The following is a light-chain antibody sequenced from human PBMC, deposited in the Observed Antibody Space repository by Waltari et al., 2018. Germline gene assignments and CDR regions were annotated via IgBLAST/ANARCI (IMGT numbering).Light chain of an antibody. J-gene: IGKJ5*01. CDR2: SAS. Sequence: DIVMTQSPDSLAVSLGERATINCKSSQNILYSSNNKNYLAWFQQKPGQPPKLIIYSASTRESGVPERCSGSGSGTDFTLTINSLQAEDVAVYYCQQYYSAPITFGQGTRLEIK. CDR1: QNILYSSNNKNY. CDR3: QQYYSAPIT. V-gene: IGKV4-1*01.